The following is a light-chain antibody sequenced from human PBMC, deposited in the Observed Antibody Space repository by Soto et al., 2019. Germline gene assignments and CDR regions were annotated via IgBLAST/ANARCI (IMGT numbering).Light chain of an antibody. CDR3: QQSYSSPPT. V-gene: IGKV1-39*01. CDR2: AAS. J-gene: IGKJ1*01. CDR1: QSISNH. Sequence: NHMTSALSGLTVAVEGRGIINYRASQSISNHLNWYQQKPGKAPKLLIFAASSLQSGVPSRFSGSRSGPDFTLTISSLQPEDFATCYCQQSYSSPPTFGQGTKVDIK.